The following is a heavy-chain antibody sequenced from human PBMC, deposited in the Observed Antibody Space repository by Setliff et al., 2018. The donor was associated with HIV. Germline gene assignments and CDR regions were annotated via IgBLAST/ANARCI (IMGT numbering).Heavy chain of an antibody. D-gene: IGHD4-17*01. Sequence: ASVKVSCKASGYTFINYAMNWVRQAPGQGLEWMGWINTHTGSPTYAQAFTGRFVFSVDTSVSTAYLQISSLKAEDTPVYYCARALYGDYGGDINWFDPWGQGTLVTVSS. CDR3: ARALYGDYGGDINWFDP. CDR2: INTHTGSP. V-gene: IGHV7-4-1*02. CDR1: GYTFINYA. J-gene: IGHJ5*02.